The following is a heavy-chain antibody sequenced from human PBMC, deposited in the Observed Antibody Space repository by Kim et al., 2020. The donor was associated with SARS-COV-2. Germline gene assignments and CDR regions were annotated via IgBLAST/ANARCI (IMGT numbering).Heavy chain of an antibody. V-gene: IGHV3-23*01. CDR3: VRHSNSALN. CDR1: GFTFGNYA. Sequence: GGSLRLSCAGSGFTFGNYAMNWVRQAPGKGLEWVSDVSNSGGNTHYADSVKGRFTISRDNSKNTLYLQMNSLRAEDTALYYCVRHSNSALNWGQGTLVTVSS. J-gene: IGHJ4*02. D-gene: IGHD3-22*01. CDR2: VSNSGGNT.